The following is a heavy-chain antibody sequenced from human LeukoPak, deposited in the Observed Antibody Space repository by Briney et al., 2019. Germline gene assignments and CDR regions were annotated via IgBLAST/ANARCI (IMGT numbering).Heavy chain of an antibody. J-gene: IGHJ4*02. CDR1: GYSFTTYW. CDR2: IYPGDSDA. V-gene: IGHV5-51*01. Sequence: GESLKIPCKGSGYSFTTYWIGWVRQMPGKGLEWMGIIYPGDSDARYNPSFQGQVTISADKSIGTAYLQWSSLKASDTAMYYCARQFDFWGQGTLVTVSS. CDR3: ARQFDF.